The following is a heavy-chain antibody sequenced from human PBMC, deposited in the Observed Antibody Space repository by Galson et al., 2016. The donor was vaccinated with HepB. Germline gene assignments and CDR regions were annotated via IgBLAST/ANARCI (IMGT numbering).Heavy chain of an antibody. Sequence: SLRLSCAASGFTFSSYGMYWVRQAPGKGLEWVAAISYDGRKKYYADSVKGRFTISRENVKNSLYLQLNRLRAGDTAVYYCARIARGSSYTLGYFDLRGRGTLVTVSS. CDR3: ARIARGSSYTLGYFDL. CDR1: GFTFSSYG. J-gene: IGHJ2*01. D-gene: IGHD6-13*01. V-gene: IGHV3-30*03. CDR2: ISYDGRKK.